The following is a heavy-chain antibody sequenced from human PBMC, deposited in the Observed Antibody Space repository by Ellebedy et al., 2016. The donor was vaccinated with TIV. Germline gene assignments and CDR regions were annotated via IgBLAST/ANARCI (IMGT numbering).Heavy chain of an antibody. V-gene: IGHV3-53*01. CDR3: AKISRTEGTDDTPMVS. CDR1: GFAVSSNY. J-gene: IGHJ4*02. CDR2: FSDSGT. Sequence: GGSLRLXXAASGFAVSSNYMTWVRQAPGKGLEWVSGFSDSGTWYADSVKGRFTMSRDSSQNSVYLQMNRLRAEDTAVYYCAKISRTEGTDDTPMVSWGQGTLVIVSS. D-gene: IGHD5-18*01.